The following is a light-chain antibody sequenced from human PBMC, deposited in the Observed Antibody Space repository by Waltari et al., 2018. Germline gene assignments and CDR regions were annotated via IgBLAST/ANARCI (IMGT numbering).Light chain of an antibody. CDR2: AAS. V-gene: IGKV1D-13*01. CDR1: QGIFSA. Sequence: AFQLTQSPSSLSASIGDRVTITCRASQGIFSALAWYQQKPGKPPKLLIYAASILESGVPSRFSGSGSGTDFTLTINSLEAEDFGTYYCQQSHNFPLTFGGGTKVDNK. J-gene: IGKJ4*01. CDR3: QQSHNFPLT.